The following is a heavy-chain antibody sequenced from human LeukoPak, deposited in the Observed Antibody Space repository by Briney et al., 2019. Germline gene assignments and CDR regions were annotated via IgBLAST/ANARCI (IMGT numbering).Heavy chain of an antibody. CDR1: GYTFTSYA. Sequence: ASVKVSCKASGYTFTSYAMHWVRQAPGQRLEWMGWINAGNGNTKYSQKFQGRVTITRDTSASTAYMELSSLRSEDTTVYYCARGPRPIVVDPPDYWGQGTLVTVSS. CDR3: ARGPRPIVVDPPDY. CDR2: INAGNGNT. V-gene: IGHV1-3*01. J-gene: IGHJ4*02. D-gene: IGHD3-22*01.